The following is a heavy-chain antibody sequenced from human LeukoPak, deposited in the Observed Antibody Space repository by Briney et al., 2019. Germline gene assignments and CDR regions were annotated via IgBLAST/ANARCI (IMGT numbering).Heavy chain of an antibody. D-gene: IGHD2-2*01. CDR2: IYWNDDK. V-gene: IGHV2-5*01. CDR1: GFSLSTGGGG. CDR3: AHRIHCSSTSCPQSLFDY. J-gene: IGHJ4*02. Sequence: SGPTLVNPTQTLTLTCTFSGFSLSTGGGGVGWIRQPPGKALEWLTLIYWNDDKRYSPSLKSRLTITKDTSKNQVVLTMTNMDPVDTATYYCAHRIHCSSTSCPQSLFDYWGQGTLVTVSS.